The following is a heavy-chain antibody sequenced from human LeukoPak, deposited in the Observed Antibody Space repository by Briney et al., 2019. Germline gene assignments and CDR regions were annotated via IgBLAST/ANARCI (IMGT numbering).Heavy chain of an antibody. J-gene: IGHJ4*02. CDR1: GFAFSNYA. Sequence: GGSLRLSCAASGFAFSNYAMSWVRQAPGKGLEWVSGISASGGSYYADSVKGRFTVSRDISKNTLYLQMNSLRAEDTAVYFCAREPRDCTGGTCQSAGGYYFYYWSQGTLVTVSS. CDR2: ISASGGS. D-gene: IGHD2-15*01. V-gene: IGHV3-23*01. CDR3: AREPRDCTGGTCQSAGGYYFYY.